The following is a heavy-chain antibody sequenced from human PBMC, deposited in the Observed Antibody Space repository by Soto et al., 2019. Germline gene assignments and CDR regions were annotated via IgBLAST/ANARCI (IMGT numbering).Heavy chain of an antibody. D-gene: IGHD4-17*01. CDR3: AKTRPARTTGNVYDA. Sequence: EAQLSESGGALVQAGGSLRLSCEASGFTFNNYGLSWVRQGPGKGPEWIASITGGGENTYLADFVKGRFTISRDNSKNTLYLQMNSLRAEDTAVYYCAKTRPARTTGNVYDAWGQGTLVTVSS. V-gene: IGHV3-23*01. J-gene: IGHJ3*01. CDR1: GFTFNNYG. CDR2: ITGGGENT.